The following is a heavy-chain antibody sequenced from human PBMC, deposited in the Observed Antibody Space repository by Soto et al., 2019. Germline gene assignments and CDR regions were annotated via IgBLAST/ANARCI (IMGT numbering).Heavy chain of an antibody. J-gene: IGHJ6*02. CDR3: ARIRIAARGSYYYYYYGMDV. V-gene: IGHV4-34*01. CDR2: INHSGST. Sequence: SETLSLTCGVYGGSFSGYYWSWIRQPPGKGLEWIGEINHSGSTNYNPSLKSRVTISVDTAKNQFSLKLSSVTAADTAVYYCARIRIAARGSYYYYYYGMDVWGQGTTVT. D-gene: IGHD6-6*01. CDR1: GGSFSGYY.